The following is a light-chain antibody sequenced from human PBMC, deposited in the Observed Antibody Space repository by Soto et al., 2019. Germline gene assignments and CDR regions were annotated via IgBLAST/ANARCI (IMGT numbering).Light chain of an antibody. CDR2: RVS. CDR3: TSSTSDSRYV. Sequence: QSALTQPASVSGYPGQSITISCTGTSSDVGSSNYVSWYQQYPGKVPKLLIDRVSNRPSGVSNRFSGSKSVYTASLTISRLQTEDEADYFCTSSTSDSRYVFGTGTKVTVL. CDR1: SSDVGSSNY. V-gene: IGLV2-14*01. J-gene: IGLJ1*01.